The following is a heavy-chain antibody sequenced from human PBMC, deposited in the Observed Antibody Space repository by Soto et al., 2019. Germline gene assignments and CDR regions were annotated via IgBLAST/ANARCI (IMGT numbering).Heavy chain of an antibody. V-gene: IGHV4-39*01. CDR2: IYYSGST. CDR3: ASLPYVWGSYRSPLAFDY. Sequence: SETLSLTCTVSGGSISSSSYYWGWIRQPPGKGLEWIGSIYYSGSTYYNPSLKSRVTISVDTSKNQFSLKLSSVTAADTAVYYCASLPYVWGSYRSPLAFDYWGQGTLVTVSS. J-gene: IGHJ4*02. D-gene: IGHD3-16*02. CDR1: GGSISSSSYY.